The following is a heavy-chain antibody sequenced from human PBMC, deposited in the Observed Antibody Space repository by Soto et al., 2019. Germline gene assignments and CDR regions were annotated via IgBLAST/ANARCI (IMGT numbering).Heavy chain of an antibody. V-gene: IGHV4-59*08. CDR2: IYYSGST. D-gene: IGHD6-19*01. CDR1: CGSISSYY. CDR3: ARGSPNSSGWYGTDFDY. Sequence: PSGTPSLTCTVSCGSISSYYWGWIRQPPGKGLEWIGYIYYSGSTNYNPSLKSRVTISVDTSKNQFSMKLSSVTAADTAVYYCARGSPNSSGWYGTDFDYWGQGTLVTVSS. J-gene: IGHJ4*02.